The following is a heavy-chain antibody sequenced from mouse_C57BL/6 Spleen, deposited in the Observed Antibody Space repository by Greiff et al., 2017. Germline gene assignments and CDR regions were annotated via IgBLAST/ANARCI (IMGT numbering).Heavy chain of an antibody. V-gene: IGHV1-26*01. D-gene: IGHD1-1*01. CDR1: GYTFTDYY. CDR3: ARTTVGAPGFAY. Sequence: EVQLQQSGPELVKPGASVKISCKASGYTFTDYYMNWVKQSHGKSLEWIGDINPNNGGTSYNQKFKGKATLTVDKSSSTAYMELRSLTSEDSAVYYCARTTVGAPGFAYWGQGTLVTVSA. J-gene: IGHJ3*01. CDR2: INPNNGGT.